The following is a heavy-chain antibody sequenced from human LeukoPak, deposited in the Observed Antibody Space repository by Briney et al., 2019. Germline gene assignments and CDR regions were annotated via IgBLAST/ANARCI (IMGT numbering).Heavy chain of an antibody. Sequence: PSETLSLTCTVSGGSITSSLYYWGWIRQPPGKGLEWIGNVYYSGSTYYNPSLKSRLTISVDASKNQFSLKLSSVTAADTAVYYCARGLIAAPRRWFDPWGQGTLVTVSS. J-gene: IGHJ5*02. D-gene: IGHD6-6*01. V-gene: IGHV4-39*01. CDR2: VYYSGST. CDR3: ARGLIAAPRRWFDP. CDR1: GGSITSSLYY.